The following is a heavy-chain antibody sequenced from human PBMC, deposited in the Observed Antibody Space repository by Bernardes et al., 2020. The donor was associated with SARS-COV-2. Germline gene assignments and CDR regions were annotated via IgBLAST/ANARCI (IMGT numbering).Heavy chain of an antibody. CDR2: INFGGDNI. J-gene: IGHJ4*02. D-gene: IGHD3-16*01. V-gene: IGHV3-23*01. CDR3: AKVMYSDHVWVTDY. CDR1: GFTFRSYA. Sequence: GVSVRLSCVASGFTFRSYAMSWVRQAPGKGLEWVSHINFGGDNIYYADSAKGRFTISRDNSNNTLHLHMSSLRGEDTAIYNCAKVMYSDHVWVTDYWGLGTLVTVSS.